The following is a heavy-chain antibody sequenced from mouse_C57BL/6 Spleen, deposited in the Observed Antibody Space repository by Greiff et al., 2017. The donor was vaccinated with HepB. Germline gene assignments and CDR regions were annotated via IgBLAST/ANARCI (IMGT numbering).Heavy chain of an antibody. V-gene: IGHV3-6*01. CDR3: ARDHDSWFAY. CDR2: ISYDGSN. D-gene: IGHD3-2*01. CDR1: GYSITSGYY. J-gene: IGHJ3*01. Sequence: EVQLQESGPGLVKPSQSLSLTCSVTGYSITSGYYWNWIRQFPGNKLEWMGYISYDGSNNYNPSLKNRISITRDTSKNQFFLKLNSVTTEDTATYYCARDHDSWFAYWGQGTLVTVSA.